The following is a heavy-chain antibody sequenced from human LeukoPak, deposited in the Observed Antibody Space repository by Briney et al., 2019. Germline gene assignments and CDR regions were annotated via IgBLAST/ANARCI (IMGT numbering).Heavy chain of an antibody. CDR2: NNPNSGAT. Sequence: ASVKASCTPAGYTFTGYYMFWVRPAPGQGREWMGRNNPNSGATNYAQKFQGRVTMTRDTSISTAYMELSRLRSDDTAVYYCARGYCSGGSCYSVENWFDPWGQGTLVTVSS. V-gene: IGHV1-2*06. D-gene: IGHD2-15*01. J-gene: IGHJ5*02. CDR1: GYTFTGYY. CDR3: ARGYCSGGSCYSVENWFDP.